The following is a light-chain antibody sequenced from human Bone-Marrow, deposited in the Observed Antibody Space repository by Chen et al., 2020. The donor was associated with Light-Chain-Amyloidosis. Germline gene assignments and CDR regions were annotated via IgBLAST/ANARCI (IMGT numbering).Light chain of an antibody. Sequence: DIQMTQSPATLSASVGDRVTITSRASQSISNWLAWFQQKPGKAPKLLIYKATILQSEVPSSFSGSGCGTEFTLTISSLQPDDFATYYCQQYYSYPLTFGGGTKVEVK. J-gene: IGKJ4*01. CDR3: QQYYSYPLT. CDR2: KAT. CDR1: QSISNW. V-gene: IGKV1-5*03.